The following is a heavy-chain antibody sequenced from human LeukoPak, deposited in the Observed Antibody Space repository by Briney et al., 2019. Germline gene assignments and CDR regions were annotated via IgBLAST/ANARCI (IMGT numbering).Heavy chain of an antibody. CDR3: ARGIGYSCGYDSWWFDP. J-gene: IGHJ5*02. Sequence: ASVKVSCKASGYTFTGSYMPWVRQAPGQGLKWLGRTNPDSGGTNYAQKFQGRVTMTRDTSISTAYMELSRLRSDDTAVYYCARGIGYSCGYDSWWFDPWGQGTLVTVSS. D-gene: IGHD6-19*01. CDR1: GYTFTGSY. CDR2: TNPDSGGT. V-gene: IGHV1-2*02.